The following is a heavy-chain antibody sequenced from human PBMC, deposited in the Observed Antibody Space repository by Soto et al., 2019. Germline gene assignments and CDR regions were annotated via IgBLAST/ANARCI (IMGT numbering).Heavy chain of an antibody. CDR3: ARDRGGLYSSSSQIASYFDY. CDR2: ISYDGSNK. J-gene: IGHJ4*02. CDR1: GFTFSSYA. Sequence: GGSLRLSCAASGFTFSSYAMHWVRQAPGKGLEWVAVISYDGSNKYYADSVKGRFTISRDNSKNTLYLQMNSLRAEDTAVYYCARDRGGLYSSSSQIASYFDYWGQGTLVTVSS. V-gene: IGHV3-30-3*01. D-gene: IGHD6-6*01.